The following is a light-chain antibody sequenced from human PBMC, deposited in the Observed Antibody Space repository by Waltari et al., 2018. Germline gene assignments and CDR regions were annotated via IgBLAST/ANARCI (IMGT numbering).Light chain of an antibody. J-gene: IGLJ1*01. V-gene: IGLV2-14*03. Sequence: QSALTQPASVSGSPGQSINISCTGTSSDVGGYKYVSCYQQHPNKAPKLMLYDVNNRPSGVSNRFSGSKSGNTASLTISSLQAEDEADYYCSSYTSSTIPVFGTGTKVTVL. CDR3: SSYTSSTIPV. CDR1: SSDVGGYKY. CDR2: DVN.